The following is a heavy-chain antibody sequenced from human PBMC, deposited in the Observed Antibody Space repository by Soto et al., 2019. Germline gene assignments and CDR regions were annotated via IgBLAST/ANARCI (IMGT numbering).Heavy chain of an antibody. D-gene: IGHD1-7*01. CDR1: GFSFSTYT. V-gene: IGHV3-15*01. CDR3: TTDNWNYGGCDY. CDR2: IKSKTDGGTT. Sequence: GGSLRLSCAASGFSFSTYTMSWVRQAPGKGLEWVGRIKSKTDGGTTDYAAPVKGRFTISRDDSKNTLYLQMNSLKTEDTAVYYCTTDNWNYGGCDYWGQGTLVTVSS. J-gene: IGHJ4*02.